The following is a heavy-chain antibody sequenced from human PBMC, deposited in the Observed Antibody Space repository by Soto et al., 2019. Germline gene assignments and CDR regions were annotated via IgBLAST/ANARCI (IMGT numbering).Heavy chain of an antibody. CDR1: GGSVSSGSYY. V-gene: IGHV4-61*01. CDR3: ARGVKSSGYYRPYYFDY. D-gene: IGHD3-22*01. Sequence: SSETLSLTCTVSGGSVSSGSYYWSWIRQPPGKGLEWIGYIYYSGSTNYNPPLKSRVTISVDTSKNQFSLKLSSVTAADTAVYYCARGVKSSGYYRPYYFDYWGQGTLVTVSS. J-gene: IGHJ4*02. CDR2: IYYSGST.